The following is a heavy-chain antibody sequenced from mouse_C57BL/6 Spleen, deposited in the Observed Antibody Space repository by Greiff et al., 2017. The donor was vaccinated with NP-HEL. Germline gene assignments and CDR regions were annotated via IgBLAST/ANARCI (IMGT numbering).Heavy chain of an antibody. Sequence: EVQVVESGGGLVKPGGSLKLSCAASGFTFSSYTMSWVRQTPEKRLEWVATISGGGGNTYYPDSVKGRFTISRDNAKNTLYLQMSSLRSEDTALYYCARRGYSNYEEYYFDYWGQGTTLTVSS. CDR2: ISGGGGNT. CDR1: GFTFSSYT. CDR3: ARRGYSNYEEYYFDY. V-gene: IGHV5-9*01. J-gene: IGHJ2*01. D-gene: IGHD2-5*01.